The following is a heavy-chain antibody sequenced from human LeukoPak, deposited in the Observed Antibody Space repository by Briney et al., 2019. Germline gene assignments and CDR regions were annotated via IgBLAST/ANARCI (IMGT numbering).Heavy chain of an antibody. CDR3: ARDAQRGFDYSNSLQY. J-gene: IGHJ4*02. D-gene: IGHD4-11*01. CDR2: IWSDGTNR. V-gene: IGHV3-33*01. CDR1: GFIFSHYA. Sequence: GPSLRLSCAPSGFIFSHYALHWVRQAPGKGLEWVAVIWSDGTNRYYGDSVKGRFSISRDDSQKRVFLQMNNLRADDTAVYYCARDAQRGFDYSNSLQYWGQGALVTVSS.